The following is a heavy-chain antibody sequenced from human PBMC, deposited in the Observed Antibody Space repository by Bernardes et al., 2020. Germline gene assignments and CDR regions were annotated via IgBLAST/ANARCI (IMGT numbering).Heavy chain of an antibody. J-gene: IGHJ2*01. Sequence: GGSLRLSYAASGFTFSSYSMNWVRQAPGKGLEWVSSISSSSSYIYYADSVKGRFTISRDNAKNSLYLQMNSLRAEDTAVYYCARDLGSGYSPNWYFDLWGRGTLVTVSS. V-gene: IGHV3-21*01. CDR1: GFTFSSYS. D-gene: IGHD5-18*01. CDR3: ARDLGSGYSPNWYFDL. CDR2: ISSSSSYI.